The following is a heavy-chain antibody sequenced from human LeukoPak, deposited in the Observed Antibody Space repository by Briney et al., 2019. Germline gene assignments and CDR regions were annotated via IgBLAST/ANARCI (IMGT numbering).Heavy chain of an antibody. CDR3: ARDKPGYEVDAFDV. J-gene: IGHJ3*01. D-gene: IGHD6-13*01. CDR1: GGSISSSSYY. Sequence: SETLSLTCTVSGGSISSSSYYWGWIRQPPGKGLERIGSIYYSGSTYYNPSLKSRVTISVDTSKNQFSLKLSSVTAADTAVYYCARDKPGYEVDAFDVWGQGTMVTVSS. V-gene: IGHV4-39*02. CDR2: IYYSGST.